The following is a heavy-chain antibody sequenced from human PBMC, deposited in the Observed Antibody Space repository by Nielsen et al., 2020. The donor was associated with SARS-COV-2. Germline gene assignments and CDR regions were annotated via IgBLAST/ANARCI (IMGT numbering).Heavy chain of an antibody. J-gene: IGHJ3*02. Sequence: SLKISCAASGFTFDDYAMHWVRQAPGKGLEWVSGISWNSGSIGYADSVKGRFTISRDNAKNSLYLQMNSLRAEDTALYYCAKGLGQLVFPDAFDIWGQGTMVTVSS. CDR1: GFTFDDYA. D-gene: IGHD6-13*01. CDR3: AKGLGQLVFPDAFDI. CDR2: ISWNSGSI. V-gene: IGHV3-9*01.